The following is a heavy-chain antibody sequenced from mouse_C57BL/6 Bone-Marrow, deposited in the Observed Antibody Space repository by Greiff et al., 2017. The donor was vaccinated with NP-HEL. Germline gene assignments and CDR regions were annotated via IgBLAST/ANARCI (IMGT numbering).Heavy chain of an antibody. CDR2: IHPNGGST. D-gene: IGHD3-2*02. J-gene: IGHJ2*01. CDR1: GYTFTSYW. CDR3: ARAAQARDY. Sequence: QVQLQQSGAELVKPGASVKLSCKASGYTFTSYWMHWVKQRPGQGLEWIGMIHPNGGSTNYNEKFKSKATLTVDKSSSTAYMQLSSLTSEDSAVYYCARAAQARDYWGQGTTLTVSS. V-gene: IGHV1-64*01.